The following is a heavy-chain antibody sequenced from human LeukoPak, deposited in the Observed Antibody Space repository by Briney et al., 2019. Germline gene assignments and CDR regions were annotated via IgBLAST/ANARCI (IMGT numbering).Heavy chain of an antibody. D-gene: IGHD6-6*01. CDR2: ISWNSGSI. Sequence: GGSLRLSCAASGFTFDDYAMHWVRQAPGKGLEWVSGISWNSGSIGYADSVKGRFTISRDNAKNSLYLQMNSLRAEDTAVYYCAREEYSSSSEPPHYWGQGTLVTVSS. CDR3: AREEYSSSSEPPHY. CDR1: GFTFDDYA. V-gene: IGHV3-9*01. J-gene: IGHJ4*02.